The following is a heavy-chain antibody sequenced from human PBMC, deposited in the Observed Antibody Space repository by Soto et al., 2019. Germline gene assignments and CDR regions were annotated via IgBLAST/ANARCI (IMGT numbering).Heavy chain of an antibody. CDR3: ARGGSGITGTTAFDY. J-gene: IGHJ4*02. D-gene: IGHD1-20*01. V-gene: IGHV1-69*01. Sequence: QVQLVQSGAEVKKPGSSVKVSCKASGGTFSSYAISWVRQAPGQGLEWRGGLIPIFGTANYAQKFQGRVTLTADESTSTAYRELSSLRSEDTAVYYCARGGSGITGTTAFDYWGQGTLVTVSS. CDR1: GGTFSSYA. CDR2: LIPIFGTA.